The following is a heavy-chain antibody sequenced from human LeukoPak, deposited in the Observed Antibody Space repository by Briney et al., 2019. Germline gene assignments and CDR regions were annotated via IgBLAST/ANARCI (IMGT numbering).Heavy chain of an antibody. CDR2: IYYSGST. Sequence: SETLSLTCTVSGGSISNYYWSWIRQPPGKELEWIGYIYYSGSTNYNPSLKSRVTILVDTSKSQVSLKLSSVTAADTAVYFCARDWGVGGRPGYMDVWGKGTTVTVSS. CDR3: ARDWGVGGRPGYMDV. CDR1: GGSISNYY. D-gene: IGHD6-6*01. V-gene: IGHV4-59*01. J-gene: IGHJ6*03.